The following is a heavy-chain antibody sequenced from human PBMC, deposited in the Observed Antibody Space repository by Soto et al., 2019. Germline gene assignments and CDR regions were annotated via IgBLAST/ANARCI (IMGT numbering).Heavy chain of an antibody. CDR1: GGSISSYY. Sequence: SETLSLTCTVSGGSISSYYWSWIRQSPGKGLEWIGYIYYSGSTNYNPSLKSRVTISVDTSKNQFSLHLSSVTPEDTAVYYCERVQHPAYFDNWGQGTPVTVSS. J-gene: IGHJ4*02. V-gene: IGHV4-59*08. CDR3: ERVQHPAYFDN. CDR2: IYYSGST.